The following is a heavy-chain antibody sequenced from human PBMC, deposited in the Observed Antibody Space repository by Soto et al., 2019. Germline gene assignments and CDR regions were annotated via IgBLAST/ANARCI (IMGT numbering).Heavy chain of an antibody. CDR2: IIHIFGTA. Sequence: QVQLVQSGAEVKKPGSSVKVSCKASGGTFSIYAISCVRQAPGQGLEWMGGIIHIFGTANYAQKFQGRITINAEEYTSTAYMKLGSLRSEDTAVYYCARKDTAMAQYYYSGMDVWGQGTTVNVSS. J-gene: IGHJ6*02. D-gene: IGHD5-18*01. CDR3: ARKDTAMAQYYYSGMDV. CDR1: GGTFSIYA. V-gene: IGHV1-69*12.